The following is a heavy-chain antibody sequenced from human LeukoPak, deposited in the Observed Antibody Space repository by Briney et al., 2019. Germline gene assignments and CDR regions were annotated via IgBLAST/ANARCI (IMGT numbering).Heavy chain of an antibody. CDR2: IYNGGST. J-gene: IGHJ4*02. CDR3: ARDPYGDYGFDY. Sequence: PGGSLRLSCAASGFTFSSNYMSWVRQAPGKGLEWVSVIYNGGSTYYADSVKARFTVSRDNSKNTLYLKMNSVRAEDTAVYYCARDPYGDYGFDYWGQGALVTVSS. CDR1: GFTFSSNY. V-gene: IGHV3-53*01. D-gene: IGHD4-17*01.